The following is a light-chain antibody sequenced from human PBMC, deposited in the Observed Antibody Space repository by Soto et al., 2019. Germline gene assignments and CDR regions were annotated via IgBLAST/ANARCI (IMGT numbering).Light chain of an antibody. Sequence: SYELTQPLSVSVALGQTARITCGGNNIGSKNVHWYQQKPGQAPVLVIYRDSNRPSGIPERFSGSNSGNTATLTISRAQAGDEADYYCQVWDSSTFHVVFGGGTELTVL. V-gene: IGLV3-9*01. CDR2: RDS. CDR3: QVWDSSTFHVV. J-gene: IGLJ2*01. CDR1: NIGSKN.